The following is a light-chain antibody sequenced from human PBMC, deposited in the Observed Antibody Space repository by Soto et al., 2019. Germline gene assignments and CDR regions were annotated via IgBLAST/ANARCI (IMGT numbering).Light chain of an antibody. V-gene: IGKV3-15*01. J-gene: IGKJ1*01. CDR3: HQATSGLRT. CDR2: GAS. CDR1: QNVATN. Sequence: IVMTQSPVTLSMSPGDRVTLSCRASQNVATNVAWYQQKPGQAPRLLIYGASIRATGVPARFSGSGSGTEFTLTIDSLQSEDFAVFYCHQATSGLRTFGRGTRVEV.